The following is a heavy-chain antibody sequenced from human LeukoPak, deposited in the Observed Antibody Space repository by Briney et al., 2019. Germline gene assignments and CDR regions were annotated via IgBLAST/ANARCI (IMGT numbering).Heavy chain of an antibody. CDR2: ISETI. J-gene: IGHJ4*02. Sequence: GGSLRLSCIASGFVFSRDNMTWVRQAPGKGLEWVAHISETIYYADSVQGRFTISRDNAKNSLYLQMSNLRVDDTAMYYCVREVGRPKTFYFDSWGRGTPVTVSS. D-gene: IGHD3-16*01. CDR3: VREVGRPKTFYFDS. CDR1: GFVFSRDN. V-gene: IGHV3-48*04.